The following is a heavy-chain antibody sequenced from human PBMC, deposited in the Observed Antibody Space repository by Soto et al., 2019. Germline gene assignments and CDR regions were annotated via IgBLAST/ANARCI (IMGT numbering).Heavy chain of an antibody. CDR2: INPSGGST. V-gene: IGHV1-46*01. D-gene: IGHD5-12*01. CDR1: GYTFTGCY. Sequence: GASVKVSCNASGYTFTGCYMHWVRQAHVQGLEWMGIINPSGGSTSYAQKFQGRVTMTRDTSTSTVYMELSSLRSEDTAVYYCARDRKSGYYDGRSHDAFDIWGQGTMVTVSS. CDR3: ARDRKSGYYDGRSHDAFDI. J-gene: IGHJ3*02.